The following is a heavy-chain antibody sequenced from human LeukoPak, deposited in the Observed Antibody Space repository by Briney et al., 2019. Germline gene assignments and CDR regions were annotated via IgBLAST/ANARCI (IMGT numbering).Heavy chain of an antibody. V-gene: IGHV1-46*01. CDR3: ARDLQQVVAATLSYYYYGMDV. J-gene: IGHJ6*04. Sequence: XTSYAQKFQGRVTIPRDTSTSTVYMELSSLRSEDTAVYYCARDLQQVVAATLSYYYYGMDVWGKGTTVTVSS. D-gene: IGHD2-15*01. CDR2: XT.